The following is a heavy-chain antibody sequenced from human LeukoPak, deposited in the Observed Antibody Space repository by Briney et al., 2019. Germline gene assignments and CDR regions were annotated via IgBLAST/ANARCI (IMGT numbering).Heavy chain of an antibody. CDR2: ISSRGSTI. J-gene: IGHJ6*03. V-gene: IGHV3-48*03. D-gene: IGHD1-1*01. CDR1: GFTFSIYE. Sequence: GGSLRLSCAASGFTFSIYEMNWVRQSPGKGVVWVSYISSRGSTIFYADSVEGRFTISRDNAKNSMYLQMNSPRAEDTAVYYCARDATGTTPMDVWGKGTRVTVSS. CDR3: ARDATGTTPMDV.